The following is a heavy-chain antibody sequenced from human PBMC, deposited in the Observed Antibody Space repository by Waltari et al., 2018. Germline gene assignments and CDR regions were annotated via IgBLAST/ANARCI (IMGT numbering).Heavy chain of an antibody. CDR1: GGSISSSSYY. J-gene: IGHJ3*02. CDR3: ARPSISSPGGAFDI. Sequence: QLQLQESGPGLVKPSETLSLTCTVSGGSISSSSYYWGWIRPPPGKGLEWIGSIYYSGSTYYNPSLKSRVTISVDTSKNQFSLKLSSVTAADTAVYYCARPSISSPGGAFDIWGQGTMVTVSS. CDR2: IYYSGST. V-gene: IGHV4-39*01. D-gene: IGHD3-10*01.